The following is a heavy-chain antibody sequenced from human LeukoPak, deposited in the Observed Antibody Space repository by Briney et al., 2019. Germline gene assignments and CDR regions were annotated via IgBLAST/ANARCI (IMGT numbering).Heavy chain of an antibody. J-gene: IGHJ4*02. Sequence: HPGGSLRLSCVASGFPFSSYWMTWVRQAPGKGLEWVSYIRSGGSITRYADYVKGRFTISRDNAKNSLYLQMNSLRAEDTAVYYCARVIWSGYYQIDYWGQGTLVTVSS. D-gene: IGHD3-3*01. CDR2: IRSGGSIT. V-gene: IGHV3-48*01. CDR3: ARVIWSGYYQIDY. CDR1: GFPFSSYW.